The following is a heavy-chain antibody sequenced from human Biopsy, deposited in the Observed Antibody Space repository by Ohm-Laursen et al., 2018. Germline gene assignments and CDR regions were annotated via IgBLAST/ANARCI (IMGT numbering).Heavy chain of an antibody. J-gene: IGHJ4*02. CDR1: GFIFGDFG. D-gene: IGHD2-15*01. CDR3: VSEVVGDTDH. CDR2: IWHDGSEK. Sequence: SLRLSCAASGFIFGDFGMHWVRQAPGKGPELVAVIWHDGSEKYYAGSVKGRFSISRDNSKNTLNLQMNSLRVEDTAIYYCVSEVVGDTDHWGQGTLVTVSS. V-gene: IGHV3-33*01.